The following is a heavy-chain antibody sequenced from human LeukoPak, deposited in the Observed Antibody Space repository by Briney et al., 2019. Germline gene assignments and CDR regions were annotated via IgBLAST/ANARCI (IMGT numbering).Heavy chain of an antibody. CDR1: GGTFSSYA. V-gene: IGHV1-69*04. D-gene: IGHD3-22*01. CDR2: IIPILGIA. Sequence: GASVKVSCKASGGTFSSYAISWVRQAPGQGLEWMGRIIPILGIANYAQKFQGRVTITADKSTSTAYMELGSLRSDDTAVYYCARDTQTMIVVVLDAFDIWGQGTMVTVSS. J-gene: IGHJ3*02. CDR3: ARDTQTMIVVVLDAFDI.